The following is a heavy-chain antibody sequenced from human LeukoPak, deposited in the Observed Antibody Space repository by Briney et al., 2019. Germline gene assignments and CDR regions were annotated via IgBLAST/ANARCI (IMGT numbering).Heavy chain of an antibody. D-gene: IGHD3-10*01. CDR1: GFTFSSYG. CDR3: AKDIYGSGSYPGYYFDC. CDR2: ISYDGSNK. J-gene: IGHJ4*02. V-gene: IGHV3-30*18. Sequence: GGSLRLSCAASGFTFSSYGMHWVRQAPGKGLEWVAVISYDGSNKYYADSVKGRFTISRDNSKNTLYLQMNSLRAEDTAVYYCAKDIYGSGSYPGYYFDCWGQGTLVTVSS.